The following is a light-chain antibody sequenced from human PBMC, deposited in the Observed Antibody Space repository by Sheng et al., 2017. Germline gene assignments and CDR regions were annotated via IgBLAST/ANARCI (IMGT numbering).Light chain of an antibody. CDR3: QQYGSSPFT. Sequence: ETVLTQSPGTLSLSPGERATLSCRASQSVSSSYLAWYQQKPGQAPRLLIYGASSRATGIPDRFSGSGSGTDFTLTINRLEPEDFAVYYCQQYGSSPFTFGPWTKVDIK. CDR2: GAS. CDR1: QSVSSSY. J-gene: IGKJ3*01. V-gene: IGKV3-20*01.